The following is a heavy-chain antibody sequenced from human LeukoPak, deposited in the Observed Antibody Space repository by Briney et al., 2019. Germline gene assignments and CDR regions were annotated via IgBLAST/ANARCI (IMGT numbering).Heavy chain of an antibody. CDR2: INPNSGGT. D-gene: IGHD2-15*01. V-gene: IGHV1-2*02. CDR3: AREGYCSGGSCYGWFDP. Sequence: ASVKVSCKASGYTFTSYGISWVRQAPGQGLEWMGWINPNSGGTNYAQKFQGRVTMTRDTSISTAYVELSRLRSDDTAVYYCAREGYCSGGSCYGWFDPWGQGTLVTVSS. J-gene: IGHJ5*02. CDR1: GYTFTSYG.